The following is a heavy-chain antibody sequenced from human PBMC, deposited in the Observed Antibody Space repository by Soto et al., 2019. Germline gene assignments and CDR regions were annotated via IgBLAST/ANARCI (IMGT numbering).Heavy chain of an antibody. D-gene: IGHD3-10*01. J-gene: IGHJ3*02. Sequence: SETLSLTCTVSGGSISSYYWSWVRQPPGKGLECIGYIYYSGSTNYSPSLRSRVTMSVDTSKNQFSLKLSSVTAADTAVYYCARRPGFGHAFDIWGQGTMVTVSS. V-gene: IGHV4-59*08. CDR3: ARRPGFGHAFDI. CDR2: IYYSGST. CDR1: GGSISSYY.